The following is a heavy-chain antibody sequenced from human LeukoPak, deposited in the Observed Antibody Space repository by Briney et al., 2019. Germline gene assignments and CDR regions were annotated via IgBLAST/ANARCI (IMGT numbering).Heavy chain of an antibody. CDR3: ATTFPGIAVAGTGY. CDR2: IKQDGSEK. J-gene: IGHJ4*02. D-gene: IGHD6-19*01. Sequence: GGSLRLSCAASGFTFSSYWMSWVRQAPGKGLEWVANIKQDGSEKYYVDSVKGRFTISRDNAKNSLYLQINSLRAEDTAVYYCATTFPGIAVAGTGYWGQGTLVTVSS. CDR1: GFTFSSYW. V-gene: IGHV3-7*01.